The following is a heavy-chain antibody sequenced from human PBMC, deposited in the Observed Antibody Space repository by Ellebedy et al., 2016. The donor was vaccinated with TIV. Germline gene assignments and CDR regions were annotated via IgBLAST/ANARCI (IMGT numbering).Heavy chain of an antibody. D-gene: IGHD6-13*01. CDR2: IYYSGST. V-gene: IGHV4-39*07. CDR3: ARGLGYSSSRYWYFDL. J-gene: IGHJ2*01. Sequence: SETLSLXXTVSGGSISSSSYYWGWIRQPPGKGLEWIGSIYYSGSTYYNPSLKSRVTISVDTSKNQFSLKLSSVTAADTAVYYCARGLGYSSSRYWYFDLWGRGTLVTVSS. CDR1: GGSISSSSYY.